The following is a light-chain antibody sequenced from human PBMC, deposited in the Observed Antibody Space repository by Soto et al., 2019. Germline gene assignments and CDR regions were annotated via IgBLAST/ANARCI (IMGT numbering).Light chain of an antibody. V-gene: IGLV2-14*03. Sequence: QSALTQPASVSGSPGQLITISCTGTSSDVGGYNFVSWYQQHPGKAPKFIIYDVRNRPSGVSNRFSGSRSGNTASLTISGLQAEDEADYYCSSYTSSSTVIFGGGTQLTVL. CDR1: SSDVGGYNF. J-gene: IGLJ2*01. CDR2: DVR. CDR3: SSYTSSSTVI.